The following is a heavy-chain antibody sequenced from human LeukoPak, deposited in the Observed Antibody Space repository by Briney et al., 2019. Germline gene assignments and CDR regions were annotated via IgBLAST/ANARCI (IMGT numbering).Heavy chain of an antibody. CDR3: ASTHDYGDYAYRR. V-gene: IGHV4-39*01. J-gene: IGHJ4*02. CDR1: GGSISGSSYY. CDR2: IYYSGST. Sequence: KTSETLSLTCTVSGGSISGSSYYWGWIRQPPGKGLEWIGSIYYSGSTYYNPSLKSRVTISVDTSKNQFSLKLSSVTAADTAVYYCASTHDYGDYAYRRWGQGTLVTVSS. D-gene: IGHD4-17*01.